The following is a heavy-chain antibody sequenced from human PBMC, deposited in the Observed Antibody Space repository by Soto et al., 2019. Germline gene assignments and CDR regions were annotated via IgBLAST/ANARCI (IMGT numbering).Heavy chain of an antibody. D-gene: IGHD1-26*01. J-gene: IGHJ6*02. CDR2: IYSAGNT. Sequence: PGGSLRLSCAASGFTDSSNYVSWVRQAPGKGLEWISIIYSAGNTYYADSVKGRFTISRDNSKNTLYLQMNSLGAEDTAVYYCARDFVVGGPTINYYYGMDVWGQGTTVTVSS. CDR3: ARDFVVGGPTINYYYGMDV. V-gene: IGHV3-66*01. CDR1: GFTDSSNY.